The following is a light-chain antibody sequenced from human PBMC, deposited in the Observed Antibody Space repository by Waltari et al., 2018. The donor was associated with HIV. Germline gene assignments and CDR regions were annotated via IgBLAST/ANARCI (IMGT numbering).Light chain of an antibody. V-gene: IGLV2-14*01. Sequence: HSALTQPASVSGSPGQSITISCTGPTSDLSAFNFVSWYQQSPGRAPKLLIFEVYSRPSGMSDRFSVSNSGVTASLTISALRAEDEADYFCSSYSARGFVVFGGGTKVTVL. CDR2: EVY. CDR1: TSDLSAFNF. CDR3: SSYSARGFVV. J-gene: IGLJ3*02.